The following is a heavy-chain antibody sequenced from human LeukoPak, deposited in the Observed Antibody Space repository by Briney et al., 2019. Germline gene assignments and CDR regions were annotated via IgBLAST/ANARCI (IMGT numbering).Heavy chain of an antibody. D-gene: IGHD6-19*01. J-gene: IGHJ4*02. CDR3: ARDSSGWYFDY. V-gene: IGHV3-53*01. CDR2: IYSGGST. CDR1: GFTVSSNY. Sequence: GGSLRLSCAASGFTVSSNYMSWVRQAPGKGLEWVSVIYSGGSTYYADSVKGRFTISRDNSKNTLYLQMNSLRAEDTAVYYCARDSSGWYFDYWGQGTLVTVSS.